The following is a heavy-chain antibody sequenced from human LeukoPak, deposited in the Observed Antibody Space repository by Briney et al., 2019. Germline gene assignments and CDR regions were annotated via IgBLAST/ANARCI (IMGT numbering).Heavy chain of an antibody. CDR1: GFTFSSYA. CDR2: ISGSGGST. CDR3: AHYYYDSSGYRTFDY. D-gene: IGHD3-22*01. V-gene: IGHV3-23*01. Sequence: GGSLRLSCAASGFTFSSYAMSWVRQAPGKGLEWVSAISGSGGSTYYADSVKGRFTISRDNSKNTLYLQMNSLRAEDTAVYYCAHYYYDSSGYRTFDYWGQGTLVTVSS. J-gene: IGHJ4*02.